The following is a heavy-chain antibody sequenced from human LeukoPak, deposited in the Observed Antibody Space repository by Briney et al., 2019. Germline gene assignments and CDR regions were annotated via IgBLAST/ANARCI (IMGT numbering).Heavy chain of an antibody. D-gene: IGHD6-13*01. J-gene: IGHJ4*02. Sequence: PGGSLRLSCAASGFTFSSYAMHWVRQAPGKGLEWVAVISYDGSNKYYADSVKGRFTISRDNSKNTLYLQMNSQRAEDTAVYYCARQAAAGPFDYWGQGTLVTVSS. CDR1: GFTFSSYA. V-gene: IGHV3-30-3*01. CDR2: ISYDGSNK. CDR3: ARQAAAGPFDY.